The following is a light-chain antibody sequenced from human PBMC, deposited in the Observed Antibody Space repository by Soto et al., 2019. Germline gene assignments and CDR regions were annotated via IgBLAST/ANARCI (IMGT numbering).Light chain of an antibody. J-gene: IGKJ4*01. CDR2: GAS. CDR1: QTISAGY. CDR3: QQYGSSPLT. Sequence: EFVLTQSPDTLSLSPGERATLSCRASQTISAGYLAWYQQKPGQAPRLLIYGASSRATGIPDRFTGSGSGTDFTLTISRLEPEDFAVYYCQQYGSSPLTFGGGTKVDIK. V-gene: IGKV3-20*01.